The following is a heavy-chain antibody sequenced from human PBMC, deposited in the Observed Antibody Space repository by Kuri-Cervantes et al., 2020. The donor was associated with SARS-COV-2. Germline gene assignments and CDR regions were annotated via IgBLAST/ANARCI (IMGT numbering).Heavy chain of an antibody. J-gene: IGHJ4*02. D-gene: IGHD3-22*01. CDR1: GFTFSSYA. CDR2: IYSGGSST. CDR3: SREYYYDRSAYNYPPAILDY. V-gene: IGHV3-23*03. Sequence: GESLKISCAASGFTFSSYAMSWVRQAPGKGLEWVSVIYSGGSSTYYADSVKGRFTISRDNSKNTLYPQLNSLKTEDTAVYFCSREYYYDRSAYNYPPAILDYWGQGILVTVSS.